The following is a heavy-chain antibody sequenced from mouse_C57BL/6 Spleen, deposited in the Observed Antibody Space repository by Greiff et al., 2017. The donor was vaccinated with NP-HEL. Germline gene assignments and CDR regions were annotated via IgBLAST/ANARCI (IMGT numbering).Heavy chain of an antibody. D-gene: IGHD2-4*01. CDR3: ARSHYDYDGGFDD. CDR2: IYPGSGST. CDR1: GYTFTSYW. V-gene: IGHV1-55*01. J-gene: IGHJ2*01. Sequence: VQLQQPGAELVKPGASVKMSCKASGYTFTSYWITWVKQRPGQGLEWIGDIYPGSGSTNYNEKFKSKATLTVDTSSSTAYMQLSSLTSEDSAVYYCARSHYDYDGGFDDWGQGTTLTVSS.